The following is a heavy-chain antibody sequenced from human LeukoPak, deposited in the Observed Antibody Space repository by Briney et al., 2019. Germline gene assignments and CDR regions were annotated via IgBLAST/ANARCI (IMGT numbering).Heavy chain of an antibody. D-gene: IGHD6-13*01. CDR2: INPSGGST. Sequence: ASVKVSCKASGYTFTSYYMHWVRQGPGQGLDWMGIINPSGGSTSYAQKFQGRVTMTRDTSTSTVYMELSSLRSEDTAVYYCARDPAAGFDYFDYWGQGTLVTVSS. CDR3: ARDPAAGFDYFDY. CDR1: GYTFTSYY. V-gene: IGHV1-46*01. J-gene: IGHJ4*02.